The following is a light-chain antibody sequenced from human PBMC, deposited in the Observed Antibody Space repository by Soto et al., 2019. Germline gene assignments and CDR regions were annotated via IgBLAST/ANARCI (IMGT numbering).Light chain of an antibody. Sequence: EIVMTQSPATLSVSPGERATLSCRASQSVYSNLAWYQQKPGQAPRLLIYGASSRASRIPVRFSGSGSGTEFTLTISRLQSEDFAVYYCQQYNSWPRTFGQGTKVEIK. J-gene: IGKJ1*01. V-gene: IGKV3-15*01. CDR1: QSVYSN. CDR3: QQYNSWPRT. CDR2: GAS.